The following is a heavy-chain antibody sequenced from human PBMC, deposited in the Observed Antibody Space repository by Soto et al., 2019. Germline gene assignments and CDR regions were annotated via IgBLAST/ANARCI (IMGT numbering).Heavy chain of an antibody. CDR3: TYRDVHY. V-gene: IGHV6-1*01. CDR2: TYFRSKWYT. J-gene: IGHJ4*02. CDR1: GDSVSSNSAA. Sequence: SQTLSLTCAISGDSVSSNSAAWNWIRQSSSRGLEWLGRTYFRSKWYTGYAPSVKSRITINPDTSKNQFSLQLTSVTPEDTAVNYCTYRDVHYWGQGTLVTVSS.